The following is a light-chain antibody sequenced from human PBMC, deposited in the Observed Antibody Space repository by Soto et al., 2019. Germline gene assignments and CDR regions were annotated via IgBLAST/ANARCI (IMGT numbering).Light chain of an antibody. Sequence: EIVLTQSPGTLSLSPGERATLSCRASQSISSTYLAWYQQKPGQAPRLLIFAASSRATGIPDRFSGSSAGTDFTLTVSRLEPEDFAVYFCQQYCSSPYTFGQGTKLEI. CDR3: QQYCSSPYT. V-gene: IGKV3-20*01. J-gene: IGKJ2*01. CDR2: AAS. CDR1: QSISSTY.